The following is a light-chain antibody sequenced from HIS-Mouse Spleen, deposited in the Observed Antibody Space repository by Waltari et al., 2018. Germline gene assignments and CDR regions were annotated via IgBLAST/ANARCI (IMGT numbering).Light chain of an antibody. CDR3: AAWDDSLSGVV. CDR1: SSTIGSNY. CDR2: RNN. Sequence: QSVLTQPPSASGTPGQRVTISCSRSSSTIGSNYIYWYQPLPETAPKLLIYRNNQRPSGVPDRFSGSKSGTSASLAISGLRSEDEADYYCAAWDDSLSGVVFGGGTKLTVL. V-gene: IGLV1-47*01. J-gene: IGLJ2*01.